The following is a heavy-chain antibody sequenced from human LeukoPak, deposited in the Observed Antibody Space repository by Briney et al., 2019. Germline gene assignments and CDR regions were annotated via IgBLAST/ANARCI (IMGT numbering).Heavy chain of an antibody. CDR2: IRYDGSNK. V-gene: IGHV3-30*02. J-gene: IGHJ4*02. CDR1: GFTFSSYG. Sequence: GGSLRLSCAASGFTFSSYGMHWVRQAPGKGLEWVAFIRYDGSNKYYADSVKGRFTISRDNSKNTLYLQMNSLRAEDTALYYCASGGIYYGAAFDFWGQGSLVTVSA. CDR3: ASGGIYYGAAFDF. D-gene: IGHD1-26*01.